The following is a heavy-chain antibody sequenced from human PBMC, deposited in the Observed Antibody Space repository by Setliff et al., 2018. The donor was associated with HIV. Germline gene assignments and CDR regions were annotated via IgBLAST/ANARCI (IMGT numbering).Heavy chain of an antibody. CDR1: GYMFIAYG. J-gene: IGHJ6*03. CDR3: AKDGGPGSGWGDYSYYFSMDV. Sequence: ASVKVSCKASGYMFIAYGMSCVRRAPGQGLEWVGWIGPYNDETKYSQTFQDRVTITRDTSASTVYMELGSLRSEDTAIYYCAKDGGPGSGWGDYSYYFSMDVWGKGTTVTVSS. V-gene: IGHV1-18*01. CDR2: IGPYNDET. D-gene: IGHD6-19*01.